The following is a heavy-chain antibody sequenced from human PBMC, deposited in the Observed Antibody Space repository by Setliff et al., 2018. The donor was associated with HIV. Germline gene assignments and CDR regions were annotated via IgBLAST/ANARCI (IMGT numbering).Heavy chain of an antibody. CDR2: IIPIFGTA. D-gene: IGHD2-2*01. V-gene: IGHV1-69*13. J-gene: IGHJ6*02. Sequence: SVKVSCKASGGTFSSYAISWVRQAPGQGLEWMGGIIPIFGTANYAQKFQGRVTITPDESTSTASMELSSLRSEDTAVYYCAKVPLFVVVPAALGGMDVWGQGTTVTVSS. CDR3: AKVPLFVVVPAALGGMDV. CDR1: GGTFSSYA.